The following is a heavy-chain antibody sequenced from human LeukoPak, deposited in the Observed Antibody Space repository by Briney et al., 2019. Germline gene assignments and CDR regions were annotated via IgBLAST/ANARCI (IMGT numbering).Heavy chain of an antibody. CDR1: GYTLTELS. CDR2: FDPKDGET. J-gene: IGHJ4*02. CDR3: ARVVSSSWYRLFDY. D-gene: IGHD6-13*01. Sequence: ASVKVSCKVSGYTLTELSMHWVRQAPGKGLEWMGSFDPKDGETIYAQKFQGRVTMTTDTSTSTAYMELRSLRSDNTAVYYCARVVSSSWYRLFDYWGQGTLVTVSS. V-gene: IGHV1-24*01.